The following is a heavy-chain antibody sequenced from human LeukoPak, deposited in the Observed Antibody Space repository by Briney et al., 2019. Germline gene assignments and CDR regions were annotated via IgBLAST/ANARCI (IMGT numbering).Heavy chain of an antibody. J-gene: IGHJ6*02. V-gene: IGHV1-8*01. CDR1: GYTFTSYD. D-gene: IGHD3-3*01. CDR3: AIPYSSYDFWSGYYTPGGYYYYGMDV. CDR2: MNPNSGNT. Sequence: ASVKVSCKASGYTFTSYDINWLRQATGQGLEWMGWMNPNSGNTGYAQKFQGRVTMTRNTSISTAYMELSSLRSEDTAVYYCAIPYSSYDFWSGYYTPGGYYYYGMDVWGQGTTVTVSS.